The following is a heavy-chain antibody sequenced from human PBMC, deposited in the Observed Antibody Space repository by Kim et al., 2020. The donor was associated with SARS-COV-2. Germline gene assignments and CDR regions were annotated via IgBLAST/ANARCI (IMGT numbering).Heavy chain of an antibody. CDR1: GFTFSTSP. CDR3: AKGGLNSGFDY. Sequence: GGSLRLSCVASGFTFSTSPMGWVRQAPGKGLEWVSRISWDGTRTYYADSVKGRVTMSSDKSKNMLYLHMNSLRVEDTAVYYCAKGGLNSGFDYWGQGTQV. V-gene: IGHV3-23*01. J-gene: IGHJ4*02. D-gene: IGHD1-26*01. CDR2: ISWDGTRT.